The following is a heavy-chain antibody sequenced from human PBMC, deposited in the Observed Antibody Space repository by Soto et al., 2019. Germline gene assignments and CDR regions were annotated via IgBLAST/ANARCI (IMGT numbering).Heavy chain of an antibody. CDR3: ARANNWFDP. J-gene: IGHJ5*02. CDR1: GGSISSGGYS. V-gene: IGHV4-30-2*01. Sequence: TLSLTCAVSGGSISSGGYSWSWVRQPPGKGLEWIGYIYHSGSTYYNPSLKSRVTISVDRSKNQFSLKLSSVTAADTAVYYCARANNWFDPWGQGTLVTAPQ. CDR2: IYHSGST.